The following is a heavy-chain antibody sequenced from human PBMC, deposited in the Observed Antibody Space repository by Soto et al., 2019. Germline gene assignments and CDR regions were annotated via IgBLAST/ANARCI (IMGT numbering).Heavy chain of an antibody. V-gene: IGHV3-30-3*01. CDR1: GFTFSSYA. J-gene: IGHJ4*02. CDR3: ARAYGDYPTPLDY. D-gene: IGHD4-17*01. CDR2: ISYDGSNK. Sequence: GGSLRLSCAASGFTFSSYAMHWVRQAPGKGLEWVAVISYDGSNKYYADSVKGRFTISRDNSKNTLYLQMNSLRAEDTAVYYCARAYGDYPTPLDYWGQGTLVTVSS.